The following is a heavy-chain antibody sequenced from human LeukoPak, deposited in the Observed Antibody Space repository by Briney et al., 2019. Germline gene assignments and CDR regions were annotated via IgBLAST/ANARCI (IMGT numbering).Heavy chain of an antibody. CDR3: ARDRVGVGGSGLDY. J-gene: IGHJ4*02. V-gene: IGHV1-2*02. D-gene: IGHD6-19*01. CDR1: GYTFTSYG. CDR2: INPNNGGT. Sequence: ASVKVSCKASGYTFTSYGISWVRQAPGQGLEWMGWINPNNGGTNYAQKFKGRVTMTRDTFISTAYMELTRLRSDDTAVYYCARDRVGVGGSGLDYWGQGTLVTVSS.